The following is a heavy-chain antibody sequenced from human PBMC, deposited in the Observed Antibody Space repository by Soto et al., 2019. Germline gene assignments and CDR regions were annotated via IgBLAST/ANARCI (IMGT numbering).Heavy chain of an antibody. Sequence: QVQLQESGPGLVKPSETLSLTCPVSGGSISSYYWSWIRQPPGKGLEWIGYIYYSGSTNCNPSLKSRVTISVDTSKTQFSLKRSSVTAADTAVYYCARRWGGTFDYWGQGTLVTVSS. D-gene: IGHD2-21*01. CDR3: ARRWGGTFDY. CDR1: GGSISSYY. V-gene: IGHV4-59*01. CDR2: IYYSGST. J-gene: IGHJ4*02.